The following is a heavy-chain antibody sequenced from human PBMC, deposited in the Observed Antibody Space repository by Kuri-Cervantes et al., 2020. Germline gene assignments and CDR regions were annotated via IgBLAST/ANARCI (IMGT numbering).Heavy chain of an antibody. CDR3: ARSIVAGSSHHHNMRGALVDY. D-gene: IGHD6-19*01. CDR1: GGSLSSSSYY. Sequence: GSLRLSCSVSGGSLSSSSYYWGWIRQPPGKGLEWIGTISYTGSTYYNASLNSRVTISVDTSKNQFSLKLSSVTAADTAVYYRARSIVAGSSHHHNMRGALVDYWGQGTLVNVSS. V-gene: IGHV4-39*07. J-gene: IGHJ4*02. CDR2: ISYTGST.